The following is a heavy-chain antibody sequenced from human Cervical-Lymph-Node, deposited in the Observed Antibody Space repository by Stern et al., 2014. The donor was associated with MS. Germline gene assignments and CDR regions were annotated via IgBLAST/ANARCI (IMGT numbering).Heavy chain of an antibody. Sequence: VQLVESGGGVVQPGRSLRLSCAASGFTFSNSGMHWVRQAPGKGLEWLALIWDDGTNKYYIDSVKGRFTISRDNSKNTLYLQMRSLRAEDTAVYYCARERGLHYGNYARYFDYWGQGTLVTVSS. CDR2: IWDDGTNK. J-gene: IGHJ4*02. V-gene: IGHV3-33*01. D-gene: IGHD4-11*01. CDR3: ARERGLHYGNYARYFDY. CDR1: GFTFSNSG.